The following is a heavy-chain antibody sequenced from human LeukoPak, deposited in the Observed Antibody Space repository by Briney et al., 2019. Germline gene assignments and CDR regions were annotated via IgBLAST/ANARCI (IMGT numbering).Heavy chain of an antibody. CDR3: ARDRSAVALPDY. CDR1: GFTFSSYG. Sequence: GGSLRLSCAASGFTFSSYGMHWVRQAPGKGLEWVAVIWCDGSNKYYADSVKGRFTISRDNSKNTLYLQMNSLRAEDTAVYYCARDRSAVALPDYWGQGTLVTVSS. CDR2: IWCDGSNK. V-gene: IGHV3-33*01. D-gene: IGHD6-19*01. J-gene: IGHJ4*02.